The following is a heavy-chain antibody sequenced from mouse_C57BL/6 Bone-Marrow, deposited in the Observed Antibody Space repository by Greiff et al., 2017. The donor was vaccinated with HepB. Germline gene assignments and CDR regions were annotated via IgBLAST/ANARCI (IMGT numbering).Heavy chain of an antibody. CDR2: IHPNSGST. D-gene: IGHD4-1*01. V-gene: IGHV1-64*01. Sequence: QVHVKQPGTELVKPGASVKLSCKASGYTFTSYWMHWVKQRPGQGLEWIGMIHPNSGSTNYNEKFKSKATLTVDKSSSTAYMQLSSLTSEDSAVYYCARPSNWYYFDYWGQGTTLTVSS. J-gene: IGHJ2*01. CDR3: ARPSNWYYFDY. CDR1: GYTFTSYW.